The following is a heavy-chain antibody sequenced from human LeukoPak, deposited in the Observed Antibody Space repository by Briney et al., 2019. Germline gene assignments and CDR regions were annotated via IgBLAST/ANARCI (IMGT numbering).Heavy chain of an antibody. Sequence: ASETLSLTCTVSGGSISTYYWSWIRQPPGKGLEWIGYIYYSGISNYNPSLKSRVTISVDTSKNQFSLRLSSVTAADTAVYYCARVNSGSYDFWSGYYSYYFDYWGQGTLVNVSS. CDR1: GGSISTYY. V-gene: IGHV4-59*01. J-gene: IGHJ4*02. CDR2: IYYSGIS. CDR3: ARVNSGSYDFWSGYYSYYFDY. D-gene: IGHD3-3*01.